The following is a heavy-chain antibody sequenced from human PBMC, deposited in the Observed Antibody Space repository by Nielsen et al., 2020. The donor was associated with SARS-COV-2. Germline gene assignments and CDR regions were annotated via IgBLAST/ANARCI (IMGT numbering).Heavy chain of an antibody. J-gene: IGHJ4*02. D-gene: IGHD3-10*01. CDR3: ARGSVSMVRGVIITGVGYYFDY. CDR2: IYYSGST. V-gene: IGHV4-59*12. Sequence: RQAPGKGLEWIGYIYYSGSTNYNPSLKSRVTISVDTSKNQFSLKLSSVTAADTAVYYCARGSVSMVRGVIITGVGYYFDYWGQGTLVTVSS.